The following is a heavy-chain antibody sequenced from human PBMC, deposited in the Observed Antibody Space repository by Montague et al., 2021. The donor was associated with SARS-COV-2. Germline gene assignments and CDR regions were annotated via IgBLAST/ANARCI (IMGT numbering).Heavy chain of an antibody. D-gene: IGHD3-22*01. Sequence: SETRSLTCTVSGGSMYIYGSHYYWDWIRQPPGQGLEWIGTIFYTGSTIYNSSLKSRVTISIDTSKNQYSLELNSVTAADTAVYYCARRRLDFYDSRHWFDPWGQGALVTVPS. V-gene: IGHV4-39*01. CDR3: ARRRLDFYDSRHWFDP. CDR1: GGSMYIYGSHYY. CDR2: IFYTGST. J-gene: IGHJ5*02.